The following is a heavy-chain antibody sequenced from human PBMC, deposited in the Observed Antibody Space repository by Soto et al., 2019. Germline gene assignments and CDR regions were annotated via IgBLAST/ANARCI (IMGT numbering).Heavy chain of an antibody. Sequence: SETLSLTCAVYGGSFSGYYWSWIRQPPGKGLEWIGEINHSGSTNYNPSLKSRVTISVDTSKNQFSLKLSSVTAADTAVYYCARLLRPVRRRQYCSSTSCYTRGMDVWVLGTTVTVSS. J-gene: IGHJ6*02. CDR3: ARLLRPVRRRQYCSSTSCYTRGMDV. V-gene: IGHV4-34*01. CDR1: GGSFSGYY. CDR2: INHSGST. D-gene: IGHD2-2*02.